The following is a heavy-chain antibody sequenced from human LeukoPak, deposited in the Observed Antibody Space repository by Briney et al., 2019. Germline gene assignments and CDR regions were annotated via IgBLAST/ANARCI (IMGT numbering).Heavy chain of an antibody. Sequence: PSETLSLTCAVYGGSFSGYYWSWIRQPPGKGLEWIGEINHSGSTNYNPSLKSRVTISVDTSKNQFSLKLSSVTAADTAVYYSARIRIFGVVTDENYFDYWGQGTLVTVSS. V-gene: IGHV4-34*01. J-gene: IGHJ4*02. CDR2: INHSGST. CDR3: ARIRIFGVVTDENYFDY. D-gene: IGHD3-3*01. CDR1: GGSFSGYY.